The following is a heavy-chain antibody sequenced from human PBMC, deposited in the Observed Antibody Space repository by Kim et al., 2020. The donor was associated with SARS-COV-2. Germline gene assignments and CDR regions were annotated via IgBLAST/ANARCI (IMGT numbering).Heavy chain of an antibody. Sequence: GGSLRLSCTTSGFTFGDYAMYWVRRTPGEGLEWVGFIRSNSDGGTTAYAASVKGRFSLSRDDSKSVAYLQMNSLESEDTAVYYCTSIEYSHGWPLPFFD. CDR2: IRSNSDGGTT. CDR1: GFTFGDYA. V-gene: IGHV3-49*04. CDR3: TSIEYSHGWPLPFFD. J-gene: IGHJ4*01. D-gene: IGHD5-18*01.